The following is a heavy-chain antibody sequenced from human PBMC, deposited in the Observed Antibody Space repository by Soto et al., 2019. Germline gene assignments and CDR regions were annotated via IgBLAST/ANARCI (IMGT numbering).Heavy chain of an antibody. CDR2: VNPNSGGT. CDR1: GYTFTAYY. Sequence: GASVEVSCKASGYTFTAYYMHWVRQAPGQGLEWMGWVNPNSGGTNYAQKFQGRVTMTRDTSITTAYMELSRLRSDDTAMYYCARSIAAHRTVDYWGQGXLVTVSS. J-gene: IGHJ4*01. CDR3: ARSIAAHRTVDY. D-gene: IGHD6-6*01. V-gene: IGHV1-2*02.